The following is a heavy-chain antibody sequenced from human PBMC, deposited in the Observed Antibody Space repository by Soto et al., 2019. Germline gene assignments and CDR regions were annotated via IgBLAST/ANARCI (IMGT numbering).Heavy chain of an antibody. V-gene: IGHV1-69*02. CDR2: FNPILSFS. CDR1: GDTFNFYT. J-gene: IGHJ4*02. Sequence: QVQLVQSGAEVKKPGSSVKVSCKASGDTFNFYTINWVRQAPGLGLEWMGRFNPILSFSNSALKFQGRVTLTADKSTRSAYMVLSSLRSADTAIDFGATSFGSGSRAFDYWGQGALVTVSS. D-gene: IGHD3-10*01. CDR3: ATSFGSGSRAFDY.